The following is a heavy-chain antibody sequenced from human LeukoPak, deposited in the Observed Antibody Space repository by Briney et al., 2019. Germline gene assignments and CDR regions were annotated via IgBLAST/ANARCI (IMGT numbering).Heavy chain of an antibody. Sequence: PGGSLRLSCAASGFTFSSYEMNWVRQAPGKGLEWVSYISSSGSTIYYADSVKGRFTISRDNAKNSLYLQMKSLRAEDTAVYYCARDIGGAADYWGQGTLVTVSS. CDR2: ISSSGSTI. V-gene: IGHV3-48*03. D-gene: IGHD6-13*01. CDR1: GFTFSSYE. J-gene: IGHJ4*02. CDR3: ARDIGGAADY.